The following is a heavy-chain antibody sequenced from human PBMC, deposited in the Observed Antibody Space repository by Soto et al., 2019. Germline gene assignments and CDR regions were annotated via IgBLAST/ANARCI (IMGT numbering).Heavy chain of an antibody. CDR3: ARRGSGSDYDY. J-gene: IGHJ4*02. V-gene: IGHV3-23*01. D-gene: IGHD1-26*01. Sequence: EVQLLESGGGLVQPGGSLRLSCAASGFTFSSYAMRWVRQAPVKGLEWVSAISGSGDSTYYADSVKGRFTISRDNSKNTLYLQMNSLRAEATAVYYCARRGSGSDYDYWGQGTLVTVSS. CDR1: GFTFSSYA. CDR2: ISGSGDST.